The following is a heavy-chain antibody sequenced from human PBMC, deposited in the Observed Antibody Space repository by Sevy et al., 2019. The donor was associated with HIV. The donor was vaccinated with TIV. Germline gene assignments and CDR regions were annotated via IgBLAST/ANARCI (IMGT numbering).Heavy chain of an antibody. J-gene: IGHJ4*02. Sequence: GGSLRLSCAASGFTFSSYSMSWVRQAPGKGLEWVSAISGSGGSTYYADSVKGRFTISRDNSKNTLYLQMNSLRAEDTAVYYCAKSRYSSGWYSDYWGQGTLVTVSS. CDR2: ISGSGGST. CDR1: GFTFSSYS. V-gene: IGHV3-23*01. D-gene: IGHD6-19*01. CDR3: AKSRYSSGWYSDY.